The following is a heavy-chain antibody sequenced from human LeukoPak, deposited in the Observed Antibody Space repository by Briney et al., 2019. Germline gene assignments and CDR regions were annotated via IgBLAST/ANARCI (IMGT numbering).Heavy chain of an antibody. D-gene: IGHD4-17*01. Sequence: GGSLRLSCEASGFTFSSYWMSWVRQAPGKGLEWVANIKTDGSEKYYVDSVKGRFTISRDNAKNSLYLQMNSLRAEDTAVYYCARIMTTLTTVEYWGQGTLVTVSS. CDR3: ARIMTTLTTVEY. CDR2: IKTDGSEK. J-gene: IGHJ4*02. V-gene: IGHV3-7*03. CDR1: GFTFSSYW.